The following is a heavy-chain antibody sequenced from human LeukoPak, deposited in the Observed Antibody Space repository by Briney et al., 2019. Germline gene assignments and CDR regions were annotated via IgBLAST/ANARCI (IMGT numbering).Heavy chain of an antibody. CDR1: GFTFSSYT. CDR2: ITTSDGNT. CDR3: AREPYYYDSSGYLSY. J-gene: IGHJ4*02. D-gene: IGHD3-22*01. V-gene: IGHV3-23*01. Sequence: HLGGSLRLSCAASGFTFSSYTMSWVRQAPGKGLEWVSTITTSDGNTYYADSVKGRFTISRDNSKNTLYLQMNSLRAEDTAVYYCAREPYYYDSSGYLSYWGQGTLVTVSS.